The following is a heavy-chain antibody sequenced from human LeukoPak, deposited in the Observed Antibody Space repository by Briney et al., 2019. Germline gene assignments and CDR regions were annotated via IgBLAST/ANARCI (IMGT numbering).Heavy chain of an antibody. D-gene: IGHD1-26*01. CDR1: GFTFRSFG. J-gene: IGHJ3*02. Sequence: PGGSLRLSCAASGFTFRSFGMHWVRQAPGKGLEWVAVVFYDGGNKYYGDSVKGRFTIFRDNSRNTHDLQMNSLRAEDTAVYYCARDRGGTYTVGGAFDIWGQGTVVTVSS. CDR3: ARDRGGTYTVGGAFDI. CDR2: VFYDGGNK. V-gene: IGHV3-33*01.